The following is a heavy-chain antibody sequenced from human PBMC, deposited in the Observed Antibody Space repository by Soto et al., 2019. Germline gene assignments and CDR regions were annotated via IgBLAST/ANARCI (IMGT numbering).Heavy chain of an antibody. D-gene: IGHD2-2*01. CDR3: ARDTAGVFSTSYYLDY. J-gene: IGHJ4*02. CDR2: IWYDGSNK. V-gene: IGHV3-33*01. Sequence: GVSLRLSCAASGFTFSSYGMHWVRQAPGKGLEWVAVIWYDGSNKYYADSVKGRFTISRDNSKNTLYLQMNSLRAEDTAVYYCARDTAGVFSTSYYLDYWGQGTLVTVSP. CDR1: GFTFSSYG.